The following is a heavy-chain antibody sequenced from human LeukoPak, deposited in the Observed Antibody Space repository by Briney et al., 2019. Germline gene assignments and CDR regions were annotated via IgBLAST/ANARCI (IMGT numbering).Heavy chain of an antibody. CDR3: ARDGYTVTTVMGAFDI. V-gene: IGHV3-23*01. Sequence: GRSLRLSCAASGFTFNSYAMSWVRQAPGKGLEWVSAISPSGTDTYYADSVKGRFTISRDNSKNTLYLQVNSLRAEDTAVYYCARDGYTVTTVMGAFDIWGQGTMVTVSS. D-gene: IGHD4-17*01. CDR1: GFTFNSYA. CDR2: ISPSGTDT. J-gene: IGHJ3*02.